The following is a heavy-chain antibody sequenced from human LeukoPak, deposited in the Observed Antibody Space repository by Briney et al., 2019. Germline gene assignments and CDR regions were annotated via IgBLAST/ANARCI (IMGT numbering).Heavy chain of an antibody. J-gene: IGHJ4*02. CDR2: INPNSGGT. Sequence: ASVKVSCKASGYTFTSYGISWVRQAPGQGLEWMGWINPNSGGTNYAQKFQGRVTMTRDTSISTAYMELSRLRSDDTAVYYCARVPLYGDYALDYWGQGTLVTVSS. V-gene: IGHV1-2*02. CDR1: GYTFTSYG. CDR3: ARVPLYGDYALDY. D-gene: IGHD4-17*01.